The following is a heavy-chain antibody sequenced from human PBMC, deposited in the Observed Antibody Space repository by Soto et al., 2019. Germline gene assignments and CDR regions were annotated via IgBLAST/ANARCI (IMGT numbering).Heavy chain of an antibody. CDR1: GGSISSSSYY. D-gene: IGHD3-10*01. CDR2: IYYSGNT. CDR3: ARDNYGLGSYSYDAFDI. V-gene: IGHV4-39*07. Sequence: SETLSLTCTVSGGSISSSSYYWGWIRQPPGKGLEWIGNIYYSGNTYYNPSLKSRVTISVDTSKNQFSLKLSSVTAADTAVYFCARDNYGLGSYSYDAFDIWGQGTMVTVSS. J-gene: IGHJ3*02.